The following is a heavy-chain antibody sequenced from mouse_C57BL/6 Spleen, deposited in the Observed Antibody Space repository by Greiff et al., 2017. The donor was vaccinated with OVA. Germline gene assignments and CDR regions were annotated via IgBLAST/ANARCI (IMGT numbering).Heavy chain of an antibody. CDR2: IYPGSGST. J-gene: IGHJ4*01. D-gene: IGHD2-4*01. CDR3: AREGDYDVGYAMDY. Sequence: VQLQQPGAELVKPGASVKMSCKASGYTFTSYWITWVKQRPGQGLEWIGDIYPGSGSTNYNEKFKSKATLTVDTSSSTAYMQLSSLTSEDSAVYYCAREGDYDVGYAMDYWGQGTSVTVSS. V-gene: IGHV1-55*01. CDR1: GYTFTSYW.